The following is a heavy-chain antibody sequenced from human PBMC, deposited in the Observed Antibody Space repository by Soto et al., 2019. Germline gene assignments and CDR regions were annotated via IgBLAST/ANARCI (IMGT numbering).Heavy chain of an antibody. CDR3: ARSGPRGYYYGMDV. CDR2: INPNSGGT. D-gene: IGHD3-10*01. V-gene: IGHV1-2*04. J-gene: IGHJ6*02. Sequence: ASVKVSCKASGYTFTGYYMHWVRQAPGQGLEWMGWINPNSGGTNYAQKFQGWVTMTRDTSIRTAYMELSRLRSDDTAVYYCARSGPRGYYYGMDVWGQGTTVTVSS. CDR1: GYTFTGYY.